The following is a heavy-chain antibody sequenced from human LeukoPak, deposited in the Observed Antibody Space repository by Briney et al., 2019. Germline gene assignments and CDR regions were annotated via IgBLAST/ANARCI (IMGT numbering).Heavy chain of an antibody. Sequence: AESLKISCKVSGYSIMDYWIGRVRQMPGKGPDWRGFIFPHDSNTKYSPSFQGQVTISVDKSISTAYVQWSRLKASDTDMYYCARYGIKGCSTTNCYTSYFYYGMDVWGQGTTVTVSS. V-gene: IGHV5-51*01. CDR1: GYSIMDYW. CDR3: ARYGIKGCSTTNCYTSYFYYGMDV. D-gene: IGHD2-2*02. CDR2: IFPHDSNT. J-gene: IGHJ6*02.